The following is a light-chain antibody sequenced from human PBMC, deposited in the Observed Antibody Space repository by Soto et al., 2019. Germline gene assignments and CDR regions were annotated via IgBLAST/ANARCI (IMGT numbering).Light chain of an antibody. Sequence: EIVMTQSPATLSVSPGERATLSWRASQSISDTLAWYQQKPGQAPRLLIHGASTRAPGFPARFSGSGSGTDFTLTISSLQSEDFAVYYCQQCNNWPWTFGQGTKVDIK. CDR1: QSISDT. CDR3: QQCNNWPWT. J-gene: IGKJ1*01. CDR2: GAS. V-gene: IGKV3-15*01.